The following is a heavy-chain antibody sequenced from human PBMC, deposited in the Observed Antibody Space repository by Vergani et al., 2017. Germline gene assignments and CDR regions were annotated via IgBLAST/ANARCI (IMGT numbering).Heavy chain of an antibody. CDR2: IRYDGTKR. D-gene: IGHD3-22*01. V-gene: IGHV3-30*02. J-gene: IGHJ1*01. Sequence: QVQLVESGGGVVQPGGSLRLSCIASGFTFRIYGMHWVRQAPGKGLEWVAFIRYDGTKRFYGDSVKGRFTISRDNSQTTVFLQMNSLRADDSAVYYCTKAGQYDSDNFPVSWGQGALVTVAS. CDR3: TKAGQYDSDNFPVS. CDR1: GFTFRIYG.